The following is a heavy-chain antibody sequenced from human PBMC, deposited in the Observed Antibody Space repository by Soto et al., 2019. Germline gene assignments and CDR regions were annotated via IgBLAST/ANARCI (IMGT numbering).Heavy chain of an antibody. V-gene: IGHV1-58*01. CDR1: GFTFTSSA. CDR3: AADPYYYDSSNYYSFDH. D-gene: IGHD3-22*01. Sequence: SVKVSCKASGFTFTSSAVQWVRQARGQRLEWIGWIVVGSGNTNYAQKFQERVTITRDMSTNTVNMELSSVRSEDTAVYYCAADPYYYDSSNYYSFDHWGQGTLVTVSS. CDR2: IVVGSGNT. J-gene: IGHJ4*02.